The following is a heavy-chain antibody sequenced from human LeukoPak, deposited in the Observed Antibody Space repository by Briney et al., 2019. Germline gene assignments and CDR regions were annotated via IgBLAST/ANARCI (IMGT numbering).Heavy chain of an antibody. V-gene: IGHV1-18*01. CDR3: VKGLTTVKWWFDP. CDR2: ISAYNGNT. Sequence: GASVKVSCKASGYTFTSYGISWVRQAPGQGLEWVGWISAYNGNTNYAQKLQGRVTMTTDTSTSTAYMELRSLRSDDTPVYYCVKGLTTVKWWFDPWGQGTLVAVSS. D-gene: IGHD4-17*01. CDR1: GYTFTSYG. J-gene: IGHJ5*02.